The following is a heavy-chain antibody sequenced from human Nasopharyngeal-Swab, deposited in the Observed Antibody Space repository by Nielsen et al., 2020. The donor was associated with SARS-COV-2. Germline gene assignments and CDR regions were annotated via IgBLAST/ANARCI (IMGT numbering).Heavy chain of an antibody. Sequence: SETLSLTCIVSGDSIWNYYWSWFRQPPGEGLQWIGYSYIRGGTYYSPSLRGRVSISVDTSQNQFSLGLNSVTAADTAVYYCAATPPCASQSGCAFDFWSQGTRVTVSA. J-gene: IGHJ3*01. V-gene: IGHV4-4*08. CDR2: SYIRGGT. CDR1: GDSIWNYY. D-gene: IGHD3-3*01. CDR3: AATPPCASQSGCAFDF.